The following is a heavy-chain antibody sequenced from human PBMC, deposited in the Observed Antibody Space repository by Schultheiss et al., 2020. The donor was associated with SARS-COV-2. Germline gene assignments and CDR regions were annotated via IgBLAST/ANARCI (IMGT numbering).Heavy chain of an antibody. D-gene: IGHD2-15*01. CDR1: GFTFSSYA. CDR3: ARGGGSGGNPIDY. V-gene: IGHV3-21*05. J-gene: IGHJ4*02. Sequence: GGSLRLSCAASGFTFSSYAMHWIRQAPGKGLEWVSYISGRTNYTNYADSVKGRFTISRDNAKKSLSLQMNSLRAEDTAIYYCARGGGSGGNPIDYWGQGTLVTVSS. CDR2: ISGRTNYT.